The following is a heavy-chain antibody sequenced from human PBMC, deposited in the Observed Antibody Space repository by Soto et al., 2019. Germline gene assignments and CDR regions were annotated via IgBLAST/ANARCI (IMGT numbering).Heavy chain of an antibody. V-gene: IGHV4-34*01. CDR2: INYRGST. D-gene: IGHD2-2*01. CDR3: ARGTFPGYCSSASCSIRNWFDS. CDR1: GGSLTGYH. Sequence: SETLSLTCAVYGGSLTGYHWTWLRQSPGKGLEWIGEINYRGSTNYNPSLKSRVTISVDTSKSQFSLRLTSVTAADTAVYYCARGTFPGYCSSASCSIRNWFDSWGQGTLVTVSS. J-gene: IGHJ5*01.